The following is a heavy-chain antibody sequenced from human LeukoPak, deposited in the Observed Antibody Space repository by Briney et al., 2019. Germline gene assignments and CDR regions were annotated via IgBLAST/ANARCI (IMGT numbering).Heavy chain of an antibody. Sequence: GGSLRLSCAASGSTFSSYSMNWVRQSPGKGLEWVAYISSSSNTIYYADSVKGRFTISRDNAKNSLYLQMNSLRDEDTAVYYCARDFSEYSYGYDYYYYGMDVWGQGTTVTVSS. V-gene: IGHV3-48*02. CDR2: ISSSSNTI. D-gene: IGHD5-18*01. CDR1: GSTFSSYS. CDR3: ARDFSEYSYGYDYYYYGMDV. J-gene: IGHJ6*02.